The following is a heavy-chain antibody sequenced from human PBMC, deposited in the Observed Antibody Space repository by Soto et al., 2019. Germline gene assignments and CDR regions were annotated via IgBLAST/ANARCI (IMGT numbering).Heavy chain of an antibody. V-gene: IGHV3-23*01. Sequence: GSLRLSCAASQLTFSRFAMSWVRQAPGKGLEWVSTISGSGGSTNYADSVKGRFTISRDNSKSTLYLQMNIMRAEDTAVYYCAKNHPDSRSWCFDCWGQGTLVTVSS. CDR2: ISGSGGST. J-gene: IGHJ4*02. CDR1: QLTFSRFA. D-gene: IGHD6-13*01. CDR3: AKNHPDSRSWCFDC.